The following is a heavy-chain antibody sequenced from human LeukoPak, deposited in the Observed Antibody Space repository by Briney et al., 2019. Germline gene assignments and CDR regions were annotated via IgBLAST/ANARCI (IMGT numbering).Heavy chain of an antibody. Sequence: SETLSLTCTVSGGSISSTGYFWGWIRQPPGKGLEWIGTIYYSGNTYYNPSLKSRVAMSVDTSKNQFSLKLSSVTATDTAVYYCARHDCATTSCLYFYGMDVWGQGTTVTVSS. CDR2: IYYSGNT. V-gene: IGHV4-39*01. D-gene: IGHD2-2*01. CDR3: ARHDCATTSCLYFYGMDV. J-gene: IGHJ6*02. CDR1: GGSISSTGYF.